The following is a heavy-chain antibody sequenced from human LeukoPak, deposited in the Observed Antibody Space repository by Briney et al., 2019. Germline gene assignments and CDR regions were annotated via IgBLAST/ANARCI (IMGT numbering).Heavy chain of an antibody. J-gene: IGHJ4*02. Sequence: GGSLRLSCAASGFTFSTYSMNWVRQAPGKGLEWVSSISSGSRYIYYADSVKGRFTISRDNAKNSLYLQMNSLRAEDTAVYYCARDPPFIIGTTFFDYWGQGTLVTVSS. CDR3: ARDPPFIIGTTFFDY. V-gene: IGHV3-21*01. D-gene: IGHD1-20*01. CDR1: GFTFSTYS. CDR2: ISSGSRYI.